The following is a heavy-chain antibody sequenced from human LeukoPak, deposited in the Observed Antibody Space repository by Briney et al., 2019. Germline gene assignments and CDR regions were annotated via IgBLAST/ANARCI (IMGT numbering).Heavy chain of an antibody. CDR1: GGSFSGYY. J-gene: IGHJ4*02. D-gene: IGHD2-8*02. CDR2: ISDIGSI. CDR3: AGHHLRNTVDF. V-gene: IGHV4-59*08. Sequence: SETPSLTCAVYGGSFSGYYWSWIRQPPGKGLEWIAYISDIGSINYNPSLKSRVTISLDTSKNQFSLKLSSVTAADTAVYYCAGHHLRNTVDFWGQGTLVTVSS.